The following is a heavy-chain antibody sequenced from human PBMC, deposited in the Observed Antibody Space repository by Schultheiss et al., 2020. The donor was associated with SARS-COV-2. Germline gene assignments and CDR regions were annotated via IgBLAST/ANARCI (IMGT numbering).Heavy chain of an antibody. CDR2: IYHSGST. J-gene: IGHJ5*02. V-gene: IGHV4-59*12. CDR3: ARDLWSGPDKDWFDP. CDR1: GGSISSYY. D-gene: IGHD3-3*01. Sequence: SETLSLTCTVSGGSISSYYWSWIRQPPGKGLEWIGSIYHSGSTNYNPSLKSRVTMSVDTSKNQFSLKLSSVTAADTAVYYCARDLWSGPDKDWFDPWGQGTLVTVSS.